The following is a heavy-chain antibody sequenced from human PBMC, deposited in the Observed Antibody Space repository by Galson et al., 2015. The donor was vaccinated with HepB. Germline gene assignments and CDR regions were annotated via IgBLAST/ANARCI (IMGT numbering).Heavy chain of an antibody. D-gene: IGHD3-22*01. CDR3: AREYYYDSSGYYGGDY. CDR1: GYTFTSYG. V-gene: IGHV1-18*01. CDR2: ISAYNGNT. J-gene: IGHJ4*02. Sequence: SVKVSCKASGYTFTSYGISWVRQAPGQGLEWMGWISAYNGNTNYAQKLQGRATMTTDTSTSTAYMELRSLRSDDTAVYYCAREYYYDSSGYYGGDYWGQGTLVTVSS.